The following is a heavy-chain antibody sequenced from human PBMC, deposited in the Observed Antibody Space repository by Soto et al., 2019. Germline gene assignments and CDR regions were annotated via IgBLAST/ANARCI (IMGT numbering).Heavy chain of an antibody. V-gene: IGHV4-59*01. CDR3: ERTRAAMVTFDY. D-gene: IGHD5-18*01. Sequence: SLTCTVSGGSISSYYWSWLRQPPGQGLEWIGYIYYSGSTNYNPSLKSRVTISVDTSKTQFSLKLSSVTAADTAVYYCERTRAAMVTFDYWGQGTLVTVS. J-gene: IGHJ4*02. CDR2: IYYSGST. CDR1: GGSISSYY.